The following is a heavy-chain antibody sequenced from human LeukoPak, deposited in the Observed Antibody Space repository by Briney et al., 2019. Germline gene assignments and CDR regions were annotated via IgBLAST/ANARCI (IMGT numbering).Heavy chain of an antibody. D-gene: IGHD6-19*01. J-gene: IGHJ4*02. CDR1: GGSFSGYY. CDR3: ARHLAVAGSRSLDY. CDR2: INHSGST. Sequence: SETLSLTCAVYGGSFSGYYWSWIRQPPGKGLEWIGEINHSGSTNYNPSLKSRVTISVDTSKNQFSLNLGSVTAADTAVYYCARHLAVAGSRSLDYWGQGTLVTVSS. V-gene: IGHV4-34*01.